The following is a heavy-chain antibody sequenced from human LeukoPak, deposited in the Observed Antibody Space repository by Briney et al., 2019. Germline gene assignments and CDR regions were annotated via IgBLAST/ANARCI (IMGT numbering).Heavy chain of an antibody. CDR2: ISYHGTNK. V-gene: IGHV3-30*18. Sequence: GGSLRLSCAASGFTFSSYGMHWVRQAPGKGLVWVAVISYHGTNKYYADSVKGRFTISRDDSKNTLYLQMNSLRTEDSAVYFCAKGLGYGYEFDYWGQGTLVTVSS. CDR3: AKGLGYGYEFDY. D-gene: IGHD5-12*01. J-gene: IGHJ4*02. CDR1: GFTFSSYG.